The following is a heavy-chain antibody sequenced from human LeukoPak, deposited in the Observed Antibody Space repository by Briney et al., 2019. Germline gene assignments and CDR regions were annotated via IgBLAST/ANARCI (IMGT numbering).Heavy chain of an antibody. D-gene: IGHD4-17*01. CDR2: INPSGGST. Sequence: ASVKVSCKASGYTFTSYYMHWVRQAPGQGLEWMGIINPSGGSTSYAQKFQGRVTMTRDTSTSTVYMELSSLRSEDTAVYYCARQRYGDYDHWYFDLWGRGTLVTVSS. J-gene: IGHJ2*01. V-gene: IGHV1-46*01. CDR1: GYTFTSYY. CDR3: ARQRYGDYDHWYFDL.